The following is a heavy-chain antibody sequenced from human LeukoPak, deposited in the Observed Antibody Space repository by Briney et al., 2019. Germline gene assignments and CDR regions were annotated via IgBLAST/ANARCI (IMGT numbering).Heavy chain of an antibody. CDR3: ARTYVVGGLYYFDY. CDR1: GYSISSYYY. CDR2: MYHSGST. J-gene: IGHJ4*02. D-gene: IGHD3-10*02. Sequence: SETLSLTCSVSGYSISSYYYWGWIRQPPGKGLEWIGSMYHSGSTYNNPSLKSRVTISVDTSKNQFSLKLSSVTAADTAVYHCARTYVVGGLYYFDYWGQGTLVTVSS. V-gene: IGHV4-38-2*02.